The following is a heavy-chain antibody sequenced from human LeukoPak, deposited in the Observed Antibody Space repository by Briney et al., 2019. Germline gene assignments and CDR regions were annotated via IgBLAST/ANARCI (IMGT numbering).Heavy chain of an antibody. CDR2: IYYSGST. D-gene: IGHD2-15*01. CDR3: ARDLISGPGAFDI. CDR1: GGSISSGSYY. Sequence: SETLSLTCTVSGGSISSGSYYWSWIRQPPGKGLEWIGYIYYSGSTNYNPSLKSRVTISVDTSKNQFSLKLSSVTAADTAVYYCARDLISGPGAFDIWGQGTMVTVSS. J-gene: IGHJ3*02. V-gene: IGHV4-61*01.